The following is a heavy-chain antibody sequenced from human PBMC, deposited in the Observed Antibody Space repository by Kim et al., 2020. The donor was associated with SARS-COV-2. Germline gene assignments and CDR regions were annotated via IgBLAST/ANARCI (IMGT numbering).Heavy chain of an antibody. V-gene: IGHV4-39*01. CDR2: IDYSGNT. D-gene: IGHD3-10*01. CDR1: GGSISTADYS. CDR3: ALWFARNWFDP. Sequence: SETLSLTCTVSGGSISTADYSWGWIRQPPGKGLEWIGNIDYSGNTYYNSSLESRVTISVDTPKNQFSLKVESVTAADTAVYYCALWFARNWFDPWGQGTLVIVAS. J-gene: IGHJ5*02.